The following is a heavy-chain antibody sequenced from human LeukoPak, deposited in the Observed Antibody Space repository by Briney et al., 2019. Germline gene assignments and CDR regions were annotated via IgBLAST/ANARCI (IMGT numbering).Heavy chain of an antibody. CDR1: GFTFSSYW. Sequence: PGGSLRLSCAASGFTFSSYWMHWVRQAPGKGLVWVSRINSDGSSTSYADSVKGRFTISRDNAKNTLYLQMNSLRAEDTAVYYGAREYYYDSSGYFSSGFDPWGQGTLVTVSS. V-gene: IGHV3-74*01. J-gene: IGHJ5*02. D-gene: IGHD3-22*01. CDR3: AREYYYDSSGYFSSGFDP. CDR2: INSDGSST.